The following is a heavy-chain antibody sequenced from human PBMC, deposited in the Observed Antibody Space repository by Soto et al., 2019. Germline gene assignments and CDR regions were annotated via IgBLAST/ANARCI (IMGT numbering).Heavy chain of an antibody. D-gene: IGHD6-13*01. V-gene: IGHV1-18*01. J-gene: IGHJ6*04. Sequence: ASVKVSCKASGYTFTSYGISWVRQAPGQGLEWMGWISAYNGNTNYARKLQGRVTMTTDTSTSTAYMELRSLRSDDPAVYYCARDDGAAAGSGMDVWGKGTTVTVSS. CDR1: GYTFTSYG. CDR3: ARDDGAAAGSGMDV. CDR2: ISAYNGNT.